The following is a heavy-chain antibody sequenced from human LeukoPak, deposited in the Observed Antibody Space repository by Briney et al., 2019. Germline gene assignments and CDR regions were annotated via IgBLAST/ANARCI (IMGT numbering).Heavy chain of an antibody. CDR3: ARESVAGIDY. CDR2: IYYSGST. J-gene: IGHJ4*02. Sequence: SETLSLACTVSGGSISSYYWSWIRQPPGKGLEWIGYIYYSGSTNYNPSLKSRVTISVDTSKNQFSLKLSSVTAADTAVYYCARESVAGIDYWGQGTLVTVSS. V-gene: IGHV4-59*01. CDR1: GGSISSYY. D-gene: IGHD6-19*01.